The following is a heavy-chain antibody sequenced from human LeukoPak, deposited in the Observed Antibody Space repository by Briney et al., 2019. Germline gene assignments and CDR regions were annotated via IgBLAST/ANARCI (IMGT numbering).Heavy chain of an antibody. J-gene: IGHJ4*02. CDR1: GFTVSSNY. V-gene: IGHV3-66*02. D-gene: IGHD4-23*01. CDR2: IYSGGST. Sequence: GGSLRLSCAASGFTVSSNYMSWVRQAPGKGLEWVSVIYSGGSTYYADSVKGRFTISRDNSKNTLYLQMNSLRAEDTAVYYCARDSFHLHDYGGGTFDYWGQGTLVTVSS. CDR3: ARDSFHLHDYGGGTFDY.